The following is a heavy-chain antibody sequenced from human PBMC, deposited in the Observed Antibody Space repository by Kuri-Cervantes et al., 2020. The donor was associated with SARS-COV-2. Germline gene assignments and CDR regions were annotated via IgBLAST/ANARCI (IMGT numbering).Heavy chain of an antibody. D-gene: IGHD2-8*01. J-gene: IGHJ5*02. CDR3: ARREVYARFGWFDP. V-gene: IGHV4-59*05. CDR2: IYYSGST. CDR1: GGSISSYY. Sequence: SETLSLTCTVSGGSISSYYWSWIRQPPGKGLERIGSIYYSGSTYYNPSLKSRVTISVDTSKNQFSLKLSSVTAADTAVYYCARREVYARFGWFDPWGQGTLVTVSS.